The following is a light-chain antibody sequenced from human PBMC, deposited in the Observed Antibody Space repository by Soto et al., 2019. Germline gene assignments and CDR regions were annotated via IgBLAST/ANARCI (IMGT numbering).Light chain of an antibody. CDR3: QQYGSSPRT. CDR2: GAS. V-gene: IGKV3-20*01. J-gene: IGKJ1*01. Sequence: EIVLTQSPGTLSLSPGERATLSCRASQSVSNNYLAWYQQKPGQAPSLLIYGASSRATGNPDRFSGSGSGPVFTLTISRLEPEDFEVYYCQQYGSSPRTFGQGTKVEIK. CDR1: QSVSNNY.